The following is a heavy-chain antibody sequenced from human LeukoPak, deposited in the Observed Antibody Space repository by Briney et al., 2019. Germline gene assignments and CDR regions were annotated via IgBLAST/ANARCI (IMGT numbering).Heavy chain of an antibody. CDR3: ARGPLLWFGELFDY. CDR1: GGSISGSSYY. Sequence: PSETLSLTCTVSGGSISGSSYYWGWIRQPPGKGLEWIGEINHSGSTNYNPSLKSRVTISVDTSKNQFSLKLSSVTAADTAVYYCARGPLLWFGELFDYWGQGTLVTVSS. D-gene: IGHD3-10*01. V-gene: IGHV4-39*07. CDR2: INHSGST. J-gene: IGHJ4*02.